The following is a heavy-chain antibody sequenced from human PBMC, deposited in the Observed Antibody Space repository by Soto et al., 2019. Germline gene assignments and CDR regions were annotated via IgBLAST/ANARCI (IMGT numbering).Heavy chain of an antibody. Sequence: GESLKISCKASGYSFSNCWIGWVRQMPGKGLEWMGIIYPGDTDTRYSPSFQGQVTISVDKSISTAYLEWRSLKASDTAMYFCALTAPRDHYYAMDVWGQGTTVTVSS. V-gene: IGHV5-51*01. J-gene: IGHJ6*02. CDR3: ALTAPRDHYYAMDV. CDR2: IYPGDTDT. CDR1: GYSFSNCW. D-gene: IGHD5-18*01.